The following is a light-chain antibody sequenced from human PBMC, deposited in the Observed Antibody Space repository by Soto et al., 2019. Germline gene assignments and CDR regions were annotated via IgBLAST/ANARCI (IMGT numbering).Light chain of an antibody. CDR1: QSISSE. CDR3: QQGHNWPLT. CDR2: GAS. J-gene: IGKJ2*01. Sequence: EIVMTQSPATLSVSPGERATLSCRASQSISSELAWYQQRPGQPRRLLIYGASTRATGVPDRFTGSGSCSDFTLTISGLQSEDFAVYYCQQGHNWPLTFGQGTRLEI. V-gene: IGKV3-15*01.